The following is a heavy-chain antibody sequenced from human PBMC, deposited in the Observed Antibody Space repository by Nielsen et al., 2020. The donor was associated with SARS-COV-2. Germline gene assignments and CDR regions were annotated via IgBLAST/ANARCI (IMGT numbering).Heavy chain of an antibody. CDR2: IRGKAYGGTT. J-gene: IGHJ4*02. CDR1: GFAFGDYA. V-gene: IGHV3-49*04. CDR3: TRERGHALAAAGIDF. D-gene: IGHD6-13*01. Sequence: GESLKISCTASGFAFGDYAVSWVRQAPGKGLEWVGFIRGKAYGGTTEYAASVKGRFTISRDDSKSIAYLQMDSLNTEDTAIYYCTRERGHALAAAGIDFWGQGTLVTVSS.